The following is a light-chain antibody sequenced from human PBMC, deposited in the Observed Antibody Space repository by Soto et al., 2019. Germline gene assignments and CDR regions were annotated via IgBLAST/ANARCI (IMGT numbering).Light chain of an antibody. V-gene: IGKV1-5*03. J-gene: IGKJ1*01. CDR2: KAS. CDR1: QTSSTW. CDR3: QQYKRYWT. Sequence: DIQMTQSPSTLSASVGDRVTITCRASQTSSTWLAWYQHKPGKAPKLLIYKASSLESGVPSRFSGSGSGTEFTLTISSLEPDDFATYYCQQYKRYWTFGQGTKVEI.